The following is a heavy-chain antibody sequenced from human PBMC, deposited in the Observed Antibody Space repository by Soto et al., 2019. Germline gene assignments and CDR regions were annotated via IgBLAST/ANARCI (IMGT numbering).Heavy chain of an antibody. D-gene: IGHD3-22*01. J-gene: IGHJ4*02. V-gene: IGHV3-30-3*01. Sequence: PGGSLRLSCAASGFTFSSYAMHWVRQAPGKGLEWVAVISYDGSNKYYADSVKGRFTISRDNSKNTLYLQMNSLRAEDTAVYYCARDLGDYYDSSGFSPPVDYWGQGTLVTVSS. CDR3: ARDLGDYYDSSGFSPPVDY. CDR2: ISYDGSNK. CDR1: GFTFSSYA.